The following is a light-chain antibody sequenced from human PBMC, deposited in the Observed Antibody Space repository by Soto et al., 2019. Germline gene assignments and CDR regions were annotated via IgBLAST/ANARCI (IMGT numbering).Light chain of an antibody. CDR3: QQYNNWPPWT. CDR2: GAS. CDR1: QSVSSN. J-gene: IGKJ1*01. V-gene: IGKV3-15*01. Sequence: EIVMTQSPATLSVSPGERATLSCRASQSVSSNLAWYQQKPGQAPRLLIYGASNRDTGIPARFSGSGSGTELNLTISSLQSEDFAVYYCQQYNNWPPWTFGQGTKVEIK.